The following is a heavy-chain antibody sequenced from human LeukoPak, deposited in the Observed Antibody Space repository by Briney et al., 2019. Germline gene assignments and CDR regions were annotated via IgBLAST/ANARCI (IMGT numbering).Heavy chain of an antibody. J-gene: IGHJ4*02. CDR2: ISSNGGST. D-gene: IGHD2-21*01. V-gene: IGHV3-64*01. CDR1: GFTFCRFA. CDR3: ARVGDSDVFDY. Sequence: GGSLRLSCAASGFTFCRFAMHWVRQAPGKGLEYVSAISSNGGSTYYANTVKGRFTISRDNSKNTLYLQMGCLRAEDMAVYYCARVGDSDVFDYWGQGTLVTVSS.